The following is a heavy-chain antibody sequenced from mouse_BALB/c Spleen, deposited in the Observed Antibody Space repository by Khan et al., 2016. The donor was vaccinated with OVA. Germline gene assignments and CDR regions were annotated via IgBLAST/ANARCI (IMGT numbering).Heavy chain of an antibody. J-gene: IGHJ2*01. D-gene: IGHD1-1*01. CDR3: SITDYYVSSYDLDY. Sequence: VQLQQSGPELVKPGASVKVSCKASGYSFTDYNMFWVKQSHGKGLEWIGYIDPYNGGTSYNQKLRGKATLTVDKSSSTAFMQLSSLTSEDTAVFYCSITDYYVSSYDLDYWGQGTTLTVSS. CDR2: IDPYNGGT. CDR1: GYSFTDYN. V-gene: IGHV1S135*01.